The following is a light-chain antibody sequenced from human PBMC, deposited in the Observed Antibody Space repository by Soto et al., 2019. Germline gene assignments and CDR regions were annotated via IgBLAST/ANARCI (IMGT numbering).Light chain of an antibody. CDR1: SSDVGGYNY. J-gene: IGLJ2*01. Sequence: QSALTQPRSVSGSPGQSVTISCSGTSSDVGGYNYVSWYQQHPGKAPKLMIYDVSKRLSGVPDRFSGSKSGNTASLIISGLQAEDEADYYCCSYAGSYTFVIFGGGTKLTVL. V-gene: IGLV2-11*01. CDR3: CSYAGSYTFVI. CDR2: DVS.